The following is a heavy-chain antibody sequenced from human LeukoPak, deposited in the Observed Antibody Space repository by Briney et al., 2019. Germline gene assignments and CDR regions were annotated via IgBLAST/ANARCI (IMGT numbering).Heavy chain of an antibody. D-gene: IGHD4-23*01. V-gene: IGHV4-39*07. J-gene: IGHJ4*02. Sequence: PSETLSLTCTVSGYSISSSDYYWGWIRQPPGKGLEWIGSIYYSVTTYYNPSLKSRVTISVDTSKNQFSLKLNSVTAADTAVYYCARDRLRWPKIDYWGQGTLVTVSS. CDR2: IYYSVTT. CDR3: ARDRLRWPKIDY. CDR1: GYSISSSDYY.